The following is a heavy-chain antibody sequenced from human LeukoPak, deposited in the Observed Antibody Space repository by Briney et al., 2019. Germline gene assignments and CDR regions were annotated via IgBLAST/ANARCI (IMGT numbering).Heavy chain of an antibody. J-gene: IGHJ4*02. Sequence: ASVKVSCKASGYTFTSYGISWVRQAPGQGLEWMGWISAYNGNTNYAQKIQGRVTMTTDTSTSTAYMELRSLRSDDTAVYYCAKDSELYYYESSGYYDYWGQGTLVTVSS. CDR2: ISAYNGNT. CDR1: GYTFTSYG. V-gene: IGHV1-18*04. CDR3: AKDSELYYYESSGYYDY. D-gene: IGHD3-22*01.